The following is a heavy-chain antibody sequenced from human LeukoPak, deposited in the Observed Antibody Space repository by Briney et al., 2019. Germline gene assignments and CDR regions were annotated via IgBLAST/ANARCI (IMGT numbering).Heavy chain of an antibody. Sequence: KTSETLSLTCTVSGGSFSSGSYYWSWIRQPAGKGLEWIGRIYTSGSTNYNPSLKSRVTISVDTSKNQFSLKLSSVTAADTAVYYCARAESLWSGYYHMDVWGKGTTVTVSS. CDR2: IYTSGST. CDR1: GGSFSSGSYY. CDR3: ARAESLWSGYYHMDV. D-gene: IGHD3-3*01. J-gene: IGHJ6*03. V-gene: IGHV4-61*02.